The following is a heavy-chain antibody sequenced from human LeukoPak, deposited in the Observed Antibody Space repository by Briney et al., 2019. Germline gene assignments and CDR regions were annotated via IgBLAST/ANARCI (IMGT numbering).Heavy chain of an antibody. CDR1: GFTFSSYG. D-gene: IGHD3-3*01. J-gene: IGHJ4*02. CDR3: AKDSLPGVWSGYLDY. CDR2: ISYDGSNK. Sequence: GGSLRLSCAASGFTFSSYGMHWVRQAPGKGLEWVAVISYDGSNKYYADSAKGRFTISRDNSKNTLYLQMNSLRAEDTAVYYCAKDSLPGVWSGYLDYWGQGTLVTVSS. V-gene: IGHV3-30*18.